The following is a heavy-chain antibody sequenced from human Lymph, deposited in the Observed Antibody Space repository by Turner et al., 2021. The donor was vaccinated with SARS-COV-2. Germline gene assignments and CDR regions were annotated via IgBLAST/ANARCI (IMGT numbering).Heavy chain of an antibody. CDR2: FDPEDGKT. J-gene: IGHJ6*02. Sequence: QVQLVQSGAEVKKPGASVKVSGRVSGYTLTELAMHWVRQAPGKGLEWMGGFDPEDGKTIYAQKFQGRVTMTEYTSTDTAYMELSSLRSEDTSVYYCATDRSSGWPHYYYYTMDVWGQGTTVTVSS. CDR1: GYTLTELA. D-gene: IGHD6-19*01. CDR3: ATDRSSGWPHYYYYTMDV. V-gene: IGHV1-24*01.